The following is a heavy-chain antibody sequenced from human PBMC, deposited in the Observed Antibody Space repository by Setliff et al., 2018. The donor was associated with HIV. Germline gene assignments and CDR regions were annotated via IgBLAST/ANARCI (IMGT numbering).Heavy chain of an antibody. Sequence: ASVKVSCKASGYTFTSYGMNWVRQAPGQGLEWMGWINTYIGNPTYAQDFTGRFVFSLDTSVSTAYLKISSLKAEDIAVYYCARDEYYYDRSGNIAYYFDYWGQGTLVTVSS. V-gene: IGHV7-4-1*02. CDR3: ARDEYYYDRSGNIAYYFDY. D-gene: IGHD3-22*01. CDR2: INTYIGNP. J-gene: IGHJ4*02. CDR1: GYTFTSYG.